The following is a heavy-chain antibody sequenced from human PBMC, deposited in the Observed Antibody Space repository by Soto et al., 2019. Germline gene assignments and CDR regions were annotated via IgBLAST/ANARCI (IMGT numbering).Heavy chain of an antibody. CDR3: ARGPAGQQLAHDFDY. J-gene: IGHJ4*02. Sequence: SETLSLTCAVYGGSFSGYYWSWIRQPPGKGLEWIGEINHSGSTNYNPSLKSRVTTSVDTSKNQFSLKLSSVTAADTAVYYCARGPAGQQLAHDFDYWGQGTLVTVSS. V-gene: IGHV4-34*01. D-gene: IGHD6-13*01. CDR2: INHSGST. CDR1: GGSFSGYY.